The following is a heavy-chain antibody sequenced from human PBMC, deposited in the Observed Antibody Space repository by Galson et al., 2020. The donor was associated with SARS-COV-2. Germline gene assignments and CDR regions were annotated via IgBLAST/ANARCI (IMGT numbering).Heavy chain of an antibody. D-gene: IGHD6-19*01. CDR3: ARDARQQWLEESYCFDY. V-gene: IGHV3-30*04. Sequence: GGSLRLSCAASGFTFSSYAMHWVRQAPGKGLEWVAVISYDGSNKYYADSVKGRFTISRDNSKNTRYLQMNSLRAEDTAVYYCARDARQQWLEESYCFDYWGQGTLVTVSS. J-gene: IGHJ4*02. CDR1: GFTFSSYA. CDR2: ISYDGSNK.